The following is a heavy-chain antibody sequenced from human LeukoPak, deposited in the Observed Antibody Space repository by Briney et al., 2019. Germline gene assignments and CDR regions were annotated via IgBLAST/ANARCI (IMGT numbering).Heavy chain of an antibody. D-gene: IGHD2-2*01. V-gene: IGHV3-21*04. CDR1: GFNASSNY. J-gene: IGHJ5*02. CDR3: AKDAYQLLVGGWFDP. CDR2: ISSSSSYI. Sequence: PGGSLRLSCAASGFNASSNYMSWVRQAPGKGLEWVSSISSSSSYIYYADSVKGRFTISRDNAKNSLYLQMNSLRAEDTALYYCAKDAYQLLVGGWFDPWGQGTLVTVSS.